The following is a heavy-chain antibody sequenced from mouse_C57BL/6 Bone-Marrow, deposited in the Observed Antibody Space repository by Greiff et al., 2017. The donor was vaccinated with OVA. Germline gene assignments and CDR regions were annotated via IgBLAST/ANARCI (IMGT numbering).Heavy chain of an antibody. CDR2: ISDGGSYT. CDR3: ARVRFITTVVAFYWYFDV. V-gene: IGHV5-4*01. Sequence: EVQVVESGGGLVKPGGSLKLSCAASGFTFSSYAMSWVRQTPEKRLEWVATISDGGSYTYYPDNVKGRFTISRDNAKNNLYLQMSHLKSEDTAMYYCARVRFITTVVAFYWYFDVWGTGTTVTVSS. D-gene: IGHD1-1*01. CDR1: GFTFSSYA. J-gene: IGHJ1*03.